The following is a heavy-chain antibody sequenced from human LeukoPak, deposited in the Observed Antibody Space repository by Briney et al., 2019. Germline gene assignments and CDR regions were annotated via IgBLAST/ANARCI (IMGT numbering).Heavy chain of an antibody. CDR1: GFTFSSYS. D-gene: IGHD6-19*01. CDR3: ARDLGGIAVAGTKMDV. V-gene: IGHV3-21*01. J-gene: IGHJ6*04. Sequence: GGSLRLSCAASGFTFSSYSMNWVRQAPGKGPEWVSSISSSSSYIYYADSVKGRFTISRDNAKNSLYLQMNSLRAEDTAVYYCARDLGGIAVAGTKMDVWGKGTTVTVSS. CDR2: ISSSSSYI.